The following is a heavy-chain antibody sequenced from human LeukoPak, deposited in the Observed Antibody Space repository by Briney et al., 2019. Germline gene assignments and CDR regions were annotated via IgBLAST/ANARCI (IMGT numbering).Heavy chain of an antibody. J-gene: IGHJ4*02. CDR2: ISSSSSYI. CDR1: GFTFSSYS. Sequence: GGSLRLSCAASGFTFSSYSMSWVRQAPGKGLEWVSSISSSSSYIYYADSVKGRFTISRDNAKNSLYLQMNSLRAEDTAVYYCARDYGDYLYFDYWGQGTLVTVSS. D-gene: IGHD4-17*01. CDR3: ARDYGDYLYFDY. V-gene: IGHV3-21*01.